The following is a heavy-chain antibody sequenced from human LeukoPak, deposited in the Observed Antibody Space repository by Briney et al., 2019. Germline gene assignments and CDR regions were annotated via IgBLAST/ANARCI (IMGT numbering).Heavy chain of an antibody. CDR3: ARVSGSHWFDP. V-gene: IGHV1-46*01. CDR1: GGTFSSYA. Sequence: GASVKVSCKASGGTFSSYAISWVRQAPGQGLEWMGIINPSGGSTSYAQKFQGRVTMTRDTSTSTVYMELSSLRSEDTAVYYCARVSGSHWFDPWGQGTLVTVSS. CDR2: INPSGGST. J-gene: IGHJ5*02. D-gene: IGHD3-22*01.